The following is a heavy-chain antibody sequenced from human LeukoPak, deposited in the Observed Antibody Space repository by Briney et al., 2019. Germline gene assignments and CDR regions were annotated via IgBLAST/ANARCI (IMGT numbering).Heavy chain of an antibody. J-gene: IGHJ4*02. CDR1: GFTFSNYG. Sequence: PGGSLRLSCAVSGFTFSNYGMHWVRQAPGKGLEWVAFVRYDGSNKYYADSVTGRFTISRDNSKNTLYLQMNSLRNEDTAVYYCATAAVSYSYGDNYLKYWGQGTLVTVSS. CDR2: VRYDGSNK. CDR3: ATAAVSYSYGDNYLKY. D-gene: IGHD5-18*01. V-gene: IGHV3-30*02.